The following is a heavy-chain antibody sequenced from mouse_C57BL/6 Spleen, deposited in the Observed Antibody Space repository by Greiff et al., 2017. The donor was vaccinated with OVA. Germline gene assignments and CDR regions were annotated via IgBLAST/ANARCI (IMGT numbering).Heavy chain of an antibody. Sequence: VQLQQSGPELVKPGASVKISCKASGYAFSSSWMNWVKQRPGKGLEWIGRIYPGDGDTNYNGKFKGKATLTADKSSSTAYMQLSSLTSEDSAVYFCASEDYGQTWFAYWGQGTLVTVSA. CDR3: ASEDYGQTWFAY. CDR1: GYAFSSSW. CDR2: IYPGDGDT. J-gene: IGHJ3*01. V-gene: IGHV1-82*01. D-gene: IGHD1-1*02.